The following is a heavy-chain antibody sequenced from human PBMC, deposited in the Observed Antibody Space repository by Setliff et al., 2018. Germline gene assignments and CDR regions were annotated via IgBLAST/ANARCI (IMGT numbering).Heavy chain of an antibody. CDR3: AREGVDTRSSTDYRYYMDV. Sequence: ASVKVSCKASGGTFSNYGVSWVRQAPGQGLEWMGGTIPLFGTTDYAQKFHGRVTIITDESTGTAYMELSRLTSDDTAVYYCAREGVDTRSSTDYRYYMDVWGQGTTVTVSS. V-gene: IGHV1-69*05. CDR2: TIPLFGTT. CDR1: GGTFSNYG. J-gene: IGHJ6*03. D-gene: IGHD2-15*01.